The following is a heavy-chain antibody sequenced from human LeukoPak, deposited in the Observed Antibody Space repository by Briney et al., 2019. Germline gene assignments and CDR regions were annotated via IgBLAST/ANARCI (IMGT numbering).Heavy chain of an antibody. CDR3: AKDLVRGSTFYFDY. V-gene: IGHV3-43D*03. CDR1: GFTFHDYA. D-gene: IGHD3-10*01. CDR2: ITWDGGST. J-gene: IGHJ4*02. Sequence: GGSLRLSCAASGFTFHDYAMHWVRQPPWKGLEWISLITWDGGSTSYAESVKGRFTISRDNSKNSLYLQMNSLRPEDTALYYCAKDLVRGSTFYFDYWGLGTPVTVSS.